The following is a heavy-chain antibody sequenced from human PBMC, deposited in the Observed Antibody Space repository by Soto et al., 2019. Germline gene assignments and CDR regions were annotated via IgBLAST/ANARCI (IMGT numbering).Heavy chain of an antibody. Sequence: QVQLQQWGAGLLKPSETLSLTCAVYGGSFRGYYWSWIRQPPGKGLEWIGEINHSGSTNYNPSLKSRVTISVDTSKNQFSLKLSSVTAADTAVYYCARHVRAARPGGRNWFDPWGQGTLVTVSS. J-gene: IGHJ5*02. CDR1: GGSFRGYY. V-gene: IGHV4-34*01. CDR2: INHSGST. D-gene: IGHD6-6*01. CDR3: ARHVRAARPGGRNWFDP.